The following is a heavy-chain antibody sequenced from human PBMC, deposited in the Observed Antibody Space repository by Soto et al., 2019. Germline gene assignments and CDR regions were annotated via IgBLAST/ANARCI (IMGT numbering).Heavy chain of an antibody. CDR1: GYTFTGYY. Sequence: ASVKVSCKASGYTFTGYYMHWVRQAPGQGLEWMGWINPNSGGTNYAQKFQGWVTMTRDTSISTAYMELSRLRSDDTAVYYCARESGITMVRGVMNYYYYMDVWGKGTTVTVS. J-gene: IGHJ6*03. CDR2: INPNSGGT. V-gene: IGHV1-2*04. CDR3: ARESGITMVRGVMNYYYYMDV. D-gene: IGHD3-10*01.